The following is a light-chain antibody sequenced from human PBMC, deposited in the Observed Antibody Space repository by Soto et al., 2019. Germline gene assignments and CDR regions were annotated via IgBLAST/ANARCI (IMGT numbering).Light chain of an antibody. J-gene: IGKJ1*01. Sequence: DIQMTQSPSTLSASVVDRVTISCRASQTISTYLHWYQHTPGRAPRLLISDVSTLQSGVPGRFRGSGSGTDFTLSINSLQREDFATYYCQQTYSAPPLFGQGTKVDIK. CDR2: DVS. CDR1: QTISTY. CDR3: QQTYSAPPL. V-gene: IGKV1-39*01.